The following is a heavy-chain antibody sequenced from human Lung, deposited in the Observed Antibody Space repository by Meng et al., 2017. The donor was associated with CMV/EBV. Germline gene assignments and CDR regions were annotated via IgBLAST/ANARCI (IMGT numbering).Heavy chain of an antibody. D-gene: IGHD2-21*01. J-gene: IGHJ4*02. Sequence: QAPVPARRQVTRPQTQALTFPLSVYFSSKSGNCDWGWRGQRPGKGLGLIATFFYPATSYYNPSFVRRVVNTGDNSTNDLSRRLRSVNTADTAVYFCARGGGATSFDNWGQGILVTVSS. CDR3: ARGGGATSFDN. CDR2: FFYPATS. V-gene: IGHV4-39*07. CDR1: VYFSSKSGNCD.